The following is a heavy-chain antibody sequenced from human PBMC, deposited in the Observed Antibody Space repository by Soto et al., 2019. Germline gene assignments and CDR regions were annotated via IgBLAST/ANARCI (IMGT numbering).Heavy chain of an antibody. V-gene: IGHV4-39*01. D-gene: IGHD6-13*01. J-gene: IGHJ5*02. CDR1: AGSISSSSYY. CDR2: IYYSGST. CDR3: ARLVRQQLVLNWFDP. Sequence: SETLSLTCTVSAGSISSSSYYWGWIRQPPGKGLEWIGSIYYSGSTYYNPSLKSRVTISVDTSKNQFSLKLSSVTAADTAVYYCARLVRQQLVLNWFDPWGQGTLVTVS.